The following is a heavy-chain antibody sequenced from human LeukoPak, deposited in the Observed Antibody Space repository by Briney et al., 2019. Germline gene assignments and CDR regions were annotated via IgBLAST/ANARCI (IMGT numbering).Heavy chain of an antibody. J-gene: IGHJ4*02. CDR3: ARGVRIAVADPHLDY. D-gene: IGHD6-19*01. CDR1: GGSIDSTNW. Sequence: ASETLSLTCDVSGGSIDSTNWWNWVRQPPGKGLEWIGEIHHDGRINYNPSLKSRVTLSVDKSKNQFSLRLNSVTAADTAVYFCARGVRIAVADPHLDYWGQGTLVTVSS. CDR2: IHHDGRI. V-gene: IGHV4/OR15-8*01.